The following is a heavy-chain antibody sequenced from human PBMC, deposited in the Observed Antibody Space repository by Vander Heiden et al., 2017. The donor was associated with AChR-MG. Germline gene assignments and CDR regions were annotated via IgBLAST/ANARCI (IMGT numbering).Heavy chain of an antibody. V-gene: IGHV3-9*01. Sequence: EVQLVESGGGLVQPGRSLRLSCAASGFTFDDYAMHWVRQAPGKGLGWVSGISWNSGSIGYADSVKGRFTNSRDNAKNSLYLQMNSLGGEGKALYYWAKDTSSGWPLYYYMDVWGKGTTVTVSS. CDR1: GFTFDDYA. CDR2: ISWNSGSI. D-gene: IGHD6-19*01. J-gene: IGHJ6*03. CDR3: AKDTSSGWPLYYYMDV.